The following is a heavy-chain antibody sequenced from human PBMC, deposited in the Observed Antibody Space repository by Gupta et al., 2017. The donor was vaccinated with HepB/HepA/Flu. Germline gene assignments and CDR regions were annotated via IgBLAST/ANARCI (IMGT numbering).Heavy chain of an antibody. CDR2: INHSGRT. Sequence: QVQLQPLGAGLLKPSETLYLTCAAYCGSFSGYYWSPIRQPPREGLEWLGEINHSGRTNYNPSLKSRVTISVDTSKNQFSLKLSSVTAADTAVYYCARGKGLRGAARRGYYYYGMDVWGQGTTVTVSS. CDR3: ARGKGLRGAARRGYYYYGMDV. J-gene: IGHJ6*02. CDR1: CGSFSGYY. D-gene: IGHD6-6*01. V-gene: IGHV4-34*01.